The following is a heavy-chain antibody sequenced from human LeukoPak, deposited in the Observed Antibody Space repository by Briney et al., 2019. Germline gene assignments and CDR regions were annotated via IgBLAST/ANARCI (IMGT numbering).Heavy chain of an antibody. D-gene: IGHD3-3*01. J-gene: IGHJ6*02. CDR3: ARDSSYDFWSGHYTGYYYGMDV. CDR1: GYTFTSYY. Sequence: ASVKVSCKASGYTFTSYYMHWVRQAPGQGLEWMGIINPSGGSTSYAQKFQGRVTMTRDTSTSTVYMELSSLRSEDTAVYYCARDSSYDFWSGHYTGYYYGMDVWGQGTTVTVSS. CDR2: INPSGGST. V-gene: IGHV1-46*01.